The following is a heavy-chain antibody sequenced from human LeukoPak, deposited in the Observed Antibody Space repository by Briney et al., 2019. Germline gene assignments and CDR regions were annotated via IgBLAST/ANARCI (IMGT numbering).Heavy chain of an antibody. V-gene: IGHV1-69*06. CDR2: INPIFGTA. CDR3: ASQVRGVLYYYYYGMDV. J-gene: IGHJ6*04. Sequence: ASVKVSCKASGGTFSSYAISWVRQAPGQGLEWMGGINPIFGTANYAQKFQGRVTITADKSTSTAYMELSSLRSEDTAVYYCASQVRGVLYYYYYGMDVWGKGTTVTVSS. CDR1: GGTFSSYA. D-gene: IGHD3-10*01.